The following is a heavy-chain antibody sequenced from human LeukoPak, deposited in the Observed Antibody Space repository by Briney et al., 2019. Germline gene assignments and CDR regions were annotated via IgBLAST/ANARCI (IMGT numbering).Heavy chain of an antibody. CDR1: GFTFTDYY. V-gene: IGHV3-11*01. Sequence: GGSLRLSCAASGFTFTDYYMSWIRQAPGKGLEWVSYIGSSGTPIHHADSVKGRFPISRDNAKTSLYLQMNSLRAQDTPVYTFARHKYGRYWGYFDFWGQGTLVSVSS. CDR3: ARHKYGRYWGYFDF. D-gene: IGHD1-26*01. CDR2: IGSSGTPI. J-gene: IGHJ4*02.